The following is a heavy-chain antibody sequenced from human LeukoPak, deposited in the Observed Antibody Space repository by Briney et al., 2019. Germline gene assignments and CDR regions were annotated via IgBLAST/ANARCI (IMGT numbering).Heavy chain of an antibody. J-gene: IGHJ5*02. CDR1: GYTFTSYD. V-gene: IGHV1-8*01. CDR2: MNPNSGNT. Sequence: ASVKVSCKASGYTFTSYDINWVRQATGQGLEWMGWMNPNSGNTGYAQKFQGRVTMTRNTSISTAYMELSSLRSEDTAVYYCARGSGLLWFGELLYYNWFDPWGQGTLVTVSS. CDR3: ARGSGLLWFGELLYYNWFDP. D-gene: IGHD3-10*01.